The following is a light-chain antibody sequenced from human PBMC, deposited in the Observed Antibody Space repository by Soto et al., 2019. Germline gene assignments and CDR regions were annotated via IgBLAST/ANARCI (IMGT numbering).Light chain of an antibody. V-gene: IGKV3-20*01. CDR3: QQYGSSPRT. CDR2: GAS. J-gene: IGKJ1*01. CDR1: QSVSSSY. Sequence: EIVLTQSPGTLSLSPGERATLSCRASQSVSSSYLAWYQQKPGQAPRLLIYGASSRATGIPDRFSGSGSGTDVTLTISRLEPVDFAVYYCQQYGSSPRTFGQGTKVEIK.